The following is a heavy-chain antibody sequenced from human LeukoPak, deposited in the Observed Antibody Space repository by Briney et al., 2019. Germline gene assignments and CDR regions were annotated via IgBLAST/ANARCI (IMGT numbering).Heavy chain of an antibody. D-gene: IGHD6-13*01. Sequence: ASETLSLTCTVSGGSISSYYWSWIRQPPGKGLEWIGYIHYSGRTNHNPSLKSRVTISVDTSKNQFSLKLSSVTAADTAVYYCARLPIILAAAGHYYYYYGMDVWGQGTTVTVSS. V-gene: IGHV4-59*08. CDR3: ARLPIILAAAGHYYYYYGMDV. CDR2: IHYSGRT. CDR1: GGSISSYY. J-gene: IGHJ6*02.